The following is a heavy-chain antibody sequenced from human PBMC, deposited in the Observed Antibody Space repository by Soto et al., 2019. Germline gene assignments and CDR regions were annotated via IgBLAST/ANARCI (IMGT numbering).Heavy chain of an antibody. V-gene: IGHV1-69*06. CDR3: AEADIVVVPAATHYYYYGMDV. J-gene: IGHJ6*02. Sequence: SVKVSCKASGGTFSSYSISWVLQAPGQGLEWMGGIIPIFGTANYAQKFQGRVTITADKSTSTAYMELSSLRSEDTAVYYCAEADIVVVPAATHYYYYGMDVWGQGTTVTVSS. CDR2: IIPIFGTA. CDR1: GGTFSSYS. D-gene: IGHD2-2*01.